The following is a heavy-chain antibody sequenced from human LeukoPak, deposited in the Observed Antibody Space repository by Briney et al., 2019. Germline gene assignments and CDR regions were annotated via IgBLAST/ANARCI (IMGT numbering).Heavy chain of an antibody. V-gene: IGHV3-9*01. Sequence: GRSLRLSCAASGFTFDDYAMHWVRQAPGKGLEWVSGISWNSGSIGYADSVKGRFTISRDNAKNSLYLQMNSLRAEDTAVYYCARDHNRFDPWGQGTLVTVSS. CDR1: GFTFDDYA. CDR3: ARDHNRFDP. CDR2: ISWNSGSI. J-gene: IGHJ5*02.